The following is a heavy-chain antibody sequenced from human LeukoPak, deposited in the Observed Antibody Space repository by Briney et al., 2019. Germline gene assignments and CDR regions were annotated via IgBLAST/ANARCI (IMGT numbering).Heavy chain of an antibody. V-gene: IGHV2-5*02. CDR1: GFSLSTSGVG. D-gene: IGHD3-10*01. CDR3: ARVVRGVITFDY. CDR2: IYWDDDK. J-gene: IGHJ4*02. Sequence: SCPTLVKPTQTLTLTCTFSGFSLSTSGVGVGWIRQPPGKALEWLALIYWDDDKRYSPSLKSRLTITKDTSKNQVVLTMTNMDPVDTATYYCARVVRGVITFDYWGQGTLVTVSS.